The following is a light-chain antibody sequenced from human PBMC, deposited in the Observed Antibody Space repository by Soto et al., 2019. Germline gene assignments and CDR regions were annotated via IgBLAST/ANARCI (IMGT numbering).Light chain of an antibody. J-gene: IGLJ3*02. CDR3: TSFTTISTGV. V-gene: IGLV2-14*01. CDR2: EVS. Sequence: QSALTQPASVSGSPGQSITISCTGTSSDVGGYNYVSWFQQHPGKAPKLKIYEVSNRPSGVSNRFSGSKSGNTASLTISELQAEDEADYYCTSFTTISTGVFGDGTKLTVL. CDR1: SSDVGGYNY.